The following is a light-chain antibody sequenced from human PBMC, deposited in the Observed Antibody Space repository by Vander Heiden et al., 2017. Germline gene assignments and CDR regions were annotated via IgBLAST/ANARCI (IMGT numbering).Light chain of an antibody. V-gene: IGLV1-36*01. CDR3: AAWDDSLNGVL. CDR1: SSNIGKNA. J-gene: IGLJ2*01. CDR2: YND. Sequence: QSVLTLPPSVSEAPRQRVTISCAGSSSNIGKNAVKWYQQLPGKAPKLLIYYNDLLPSGVSDRFSGSKSGTSASLAISGLQSEDEADYYCAAWDDSLNGVLFGGGTKLTVL.